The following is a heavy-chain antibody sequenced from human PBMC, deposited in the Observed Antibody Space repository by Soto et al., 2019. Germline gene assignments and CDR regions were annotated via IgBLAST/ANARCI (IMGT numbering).Heavy chain of an antibody. V-gene: IGHV4-59*12. CDR2: IKHTGTT. CDR1: GCSISNNY. D-gene: IGHD6-13*01. CDR3: ATGYYSSSWNVNWLDP. J-gene: IGHJ5*02. Sequence: SECLSLTCTVAGCSISNNYWTWIRQPPGKGLEWIGDIKHTGTTNYNPSLKSRVTISVDTSKNQFSLKLSSVTAADTAVYYGATGYYSSSWNVNWLDPWGQGTLVTVSS.